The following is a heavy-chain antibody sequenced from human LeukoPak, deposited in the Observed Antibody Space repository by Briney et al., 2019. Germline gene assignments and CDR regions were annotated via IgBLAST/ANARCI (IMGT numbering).Heavy chain of an antibody. CDR1: GFSFGSYA. V-gene: IGHV3-23*01. CDR3: ARGTLASHGDSPSY. CDR2: ISGRGDST. J-gene: IGHJ4*02. D-gene: IGHD4-17*01. Sequence: GGSLRLSCAGSGFSFGSYAMSWVRQAPGKGLEWISTISGRGDSTYDADSVKGRFTISRDNSKNTLYLQMNSLRAEDTAVYYCARGTLASHGDSPSYWGQGTLVTVSS.